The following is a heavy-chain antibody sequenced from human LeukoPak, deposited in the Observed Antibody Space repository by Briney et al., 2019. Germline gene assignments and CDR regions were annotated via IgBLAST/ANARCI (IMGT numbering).Heavy chain of an antibody. CDR1: GYSFTSYW. D-gene: IGHD2-21*02. V-gene: IGHV5-51*01. J-gene: IGHJ6*03. CDR3: ARRSRAYCGGGCYYYYMDV. Sequence: HGESLKISCKGSGYSFTSYWIGWVRQMPGKGLEWMGIIYPGDSDTRYSPSFQGQVTISADKSISTAYLQWSSLKASDTAMYYCARRSRAYCGGGCYYYYMDVWGKGTTVTVSS. CDR2: IYPGDSDT.